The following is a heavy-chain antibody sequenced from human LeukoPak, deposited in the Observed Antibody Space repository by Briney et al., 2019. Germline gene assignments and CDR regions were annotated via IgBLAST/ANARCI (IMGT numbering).Heavy chain of an antibody. CDR1: GFTFSRYW. V-gene: IGHV3-74*01. J-gene: IGHJ4*02. CDR2: INSDGSST. Sequence: GGSLRLSCAASGFTFSRYWMHWVRQAPGKGLVWVSRINSDGSSTNYADSVKGRFTISRDNAKNSLYLQMNSLRAEDTAVYYCAAVRGKHYHFDYWGQGTLVTVSS. CDR3: AAVRGKHYHFDY. D-gene: IGHD3-10*01.